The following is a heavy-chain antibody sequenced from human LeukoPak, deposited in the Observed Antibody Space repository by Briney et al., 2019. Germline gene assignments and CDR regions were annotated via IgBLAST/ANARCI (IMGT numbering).Heavy chain of an antibody. Sequence: GGSLRLSCAASGFSFSTYSMNWVRQARGKGLQWVSYISSGSSAIYYTDSVKGRFTITRDDAKNSVYLQMNSLRTEDTAVYYCGTGDPRFDYWGQGILVTVSS. J-gene: IGHJ4*02. V-gene: IGHV3-48*01. CDR2: ISSGSSAI. CDR1: GFSFSTYS. CDR3: GTGDPRFDY. D-gene: IGHD7-27*01.